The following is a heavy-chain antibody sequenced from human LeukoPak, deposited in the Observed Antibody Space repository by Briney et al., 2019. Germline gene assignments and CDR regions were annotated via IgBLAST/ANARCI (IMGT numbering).Heavy chain of an antibody. CDR1: GYTFTSYD. CDR2: MNPNSGNT. J-gene: IGHJ4*02. Sequence: ASATVSCTASGYTFTSYDINWVRQATGQGLEWMGWMNPNSGNTGYAQKFQGRVTMTRNTSISTAYMELSSLRSEDTAVYYCARICNGYNYGFDYWGQGTLVTVSS. D-gene: IGHD5-24*01. V-gene: IGHV1-8*01. CDR3: ARICNGYNYGFDY.